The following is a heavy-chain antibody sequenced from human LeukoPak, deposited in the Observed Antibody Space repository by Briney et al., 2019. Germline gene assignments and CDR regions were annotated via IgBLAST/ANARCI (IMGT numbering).Heavy chain of an antibody. CDR2: MNTNSGNT. D-gene: IGHD3-22*01. CDR1: GYTFTSYD. CDR3: ARGLYNFGITMIVVDAFDI. V-gene: IGHV1-8*01. Sequence: ASVKVSCKASGYTFTSYDINWVRQAPGQGLEWMGWMNTNSGNTGYSQKFQGRVNMTRNSSISKDYMELSSLRSEDTAVYYCARGLYNFGITMIVVDAFDIWGQGTMVTVSS. J-gene: IGHJ3*02.